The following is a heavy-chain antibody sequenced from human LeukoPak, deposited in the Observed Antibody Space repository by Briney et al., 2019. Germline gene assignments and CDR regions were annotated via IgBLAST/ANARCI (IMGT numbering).Heavy chain of an antibody. CDR3: VRDYYGDYFNWFDP. V-gene: IGHV6-1*01. J-gene: IGHJ5*02. D-gene: IGHD4-17*01. CDR1: GDSFSSNTAA. CDR2: TYYRSKLYN. Sequence: SQTLSLTCAISGDSFSSNTAAWNWIRQSPSRGLEWLGRTYYRSKLYNDYAVSVKSRISINPDTSKNQFSLQLNSVTPEDTAVYYCVRDYYGDYFNWFDPWGQGTLVTVSS.